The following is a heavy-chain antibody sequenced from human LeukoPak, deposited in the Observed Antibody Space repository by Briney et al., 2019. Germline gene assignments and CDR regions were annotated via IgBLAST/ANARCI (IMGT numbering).Heavy chain of an antibody. CDR1: GGTFSSYA. V-gene: IGHV1-69*05. CDR2: IIPIFGTA. CDR3: AVWYYGSGSYYTPPDY. J-gene: IGHJ4*02. Sequence: SVKVSCKASGGTFSSYAISWVRQAPGQGLEWMGRIIPIFGTANYAQKFQGRVTITTDESTSTAYMELSSLGSEDTAVYYCAVWYYGSGSYYTPPDYWGQGTLVTVSS. D-gene: IGHD3-10*01.